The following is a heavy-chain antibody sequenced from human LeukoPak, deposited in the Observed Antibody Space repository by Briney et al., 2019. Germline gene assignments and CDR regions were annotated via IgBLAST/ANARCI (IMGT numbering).Heavy chain of an antibody. CDR2: INTNTGNP. D-gene: IGHD6-13*01. Sequence: GASVKVSCKASGYTFTSYAMNWVRQAPGQGLEWMGWINTNTGNPTYAQGFTGRFVFSLDTSVSTAYLQISSLKAEDTAVYYCARDIQQRLVIQEYGMDVWGQGTTVTVSS. CDR3: ARDIQQRLVIQEYGMDV. J-gene: IGHJ6*02. CDR1: GYTFTSYA. V-gene: IGHV7-4-1*02.